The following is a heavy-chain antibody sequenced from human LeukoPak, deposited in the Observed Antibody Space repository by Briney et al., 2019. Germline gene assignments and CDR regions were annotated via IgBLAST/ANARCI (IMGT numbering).Heavy chain of an antibody. D-gene: IGHD3-22*01. CDR3: AKVGDSSGYYPYYYYYMDV. V-gene: IGHV3-23*01. CDR1: GFTFSSYA. Sequence: PGGSLRLSCAASGFTFSSYAMSWVRQAPGKGLEWVSAISGSGGSTYYADSVKGRFTISRDNSKNTLYLQMNSLRAEDTAVYYCAKVGDSSGYYPYYYYYMDVWGKGTTVTVSS. J-gene: IGHJ6*03. CDR2: ISGSGGST.